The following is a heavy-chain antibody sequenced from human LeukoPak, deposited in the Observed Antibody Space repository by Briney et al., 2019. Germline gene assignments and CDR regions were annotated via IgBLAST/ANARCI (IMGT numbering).Heavy chain of an antibody. Sequence: GGSLRLSCAASGFTVSSNYMSWVRQAPGKGLEWVSYISSSSSTIYYADSVKGRFTISRDNSKNTLYLQMNSLRAEDTAVYYCARDTHTAMVLYGMDVWGQGTTVTVSS. D-gene: IGHD5-18*01. V-gene: IGHV3-48*01. CDR1: GFTVSSNY. J-gene: IGHJ6*02. CDR3: ARDTHTAMVLYGMDV. CDR2: ISSSSSTI.